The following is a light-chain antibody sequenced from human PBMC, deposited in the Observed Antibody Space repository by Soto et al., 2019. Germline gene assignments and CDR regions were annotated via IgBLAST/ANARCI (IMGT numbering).Light chain of an antibody. CDR1: QSVSSSY. CDR2: GAS. J-gene: IGKJ3*01. CDR3: QQYGSSPPT. V-gene: IGKV3-20*01. Sequence: EIVLTQSPGTLSLSPGERATLSCRASQSVSSSYLAWYQQKPGQAPRLLIYGASSRATGIPDRFSGSGSGTDFTLTISRLEPEDFAVYYCQQYGSSPPTFRPGTKVDIK.